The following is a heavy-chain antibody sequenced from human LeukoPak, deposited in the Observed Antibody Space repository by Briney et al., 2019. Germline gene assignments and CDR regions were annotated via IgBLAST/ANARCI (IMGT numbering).Heavy chain of an antibody. Sequence: PSETLSLTCTVSGDSISSTYYYWGWIRQPPGKGLDWIGTIYYRGSTYYNPSLKSRVTISGDTSKNQISLKVTSMTAADTAVYYCARHARVAATGLDSWGQGTLVTVSS. CDR2: IYYRGST. CDR1: GDSISSTYYY. V-gene: IGHV4-39*01. D-gene: IGHD6-13*01. J-gene: IGHJ4*02. CDR3: ARHARVAATGLDS.